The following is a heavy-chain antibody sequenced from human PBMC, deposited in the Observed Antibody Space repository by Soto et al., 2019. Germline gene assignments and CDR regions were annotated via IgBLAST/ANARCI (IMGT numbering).Heavy chain of an antibody. CDR3: AREGGWNYVIRGGGYYGMDV. CDR2: IYYSGST. D-gene: IGHD1-7*01. CDR1: GGSISSGGYY. J-gene: IGHJ6*02. Sequence: TSETLSLTCTVSGGSISSGGYYWSWIRQHPGKGLEWIGYIYYSGSTYYNPSLKSRVTISVDTSKNQFSLKLSSVTAADTAVYYCAREGGWNYVIRGGGYYGMDVWGQGTTVTVSS. V-gene: IGHV4-31*03.